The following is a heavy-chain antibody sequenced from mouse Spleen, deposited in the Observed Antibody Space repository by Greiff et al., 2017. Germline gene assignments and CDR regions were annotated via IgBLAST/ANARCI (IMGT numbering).Heavy chain of an antibody. J-gene: IGHJ4*01. CDR2: ISYDGSN. V-gene: IGHV3-6*01. D-gene: IGHD4-1*02. Sequence: EVKLLESGPGLVKPSQSLSLTCSVTGYSITSGYYWNWIRQFPGNKLEWMGYISYDGSNNYNPSLKNRISITRDTSKNQFFLKLNSVTTEDTATYYCARVQLGRAMDYWGQGTSVTVSS. CDR1: GYSITSGYY. CDR3: ARVQLGRAMDY.